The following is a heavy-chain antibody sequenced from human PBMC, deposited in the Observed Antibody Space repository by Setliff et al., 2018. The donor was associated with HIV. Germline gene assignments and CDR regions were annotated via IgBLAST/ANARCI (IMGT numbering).Heavy chain of an antibody. CDR3: ARVHSGSYYVRRDDAFDI. CDR1: GGSISSYY. CDR2: IYYSGST. J-gene: IGHJ3*02. D-gene: IGHD1-26*01. Sequence: SETLSLTCTVTGGSISSYYWSWIRQPPGKGLEWIGYIYYSGSTNYNPSLKSRVTISVDTSKNQFSLKLSSVTAADTAVYYCARVHSGSYYVRRDDAFDIWGQGTMVTVSS. V-gene: IGHV4-59*01.